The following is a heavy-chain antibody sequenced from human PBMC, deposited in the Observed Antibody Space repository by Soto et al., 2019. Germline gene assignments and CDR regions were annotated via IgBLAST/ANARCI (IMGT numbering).Heavy chain of an antibody. CDR1: GYTFTSYG. D-gene: IGHD4-17*01. Sequence: ASVKVSCKASGYTFTSYGISWVRQAPGQGLEWMGWISAYNGNTNYAQKLQGRVTMTTDTSTSTAYMELRSLRSDDTAVYYCARDRGGDYGDYEADYYHYYGMDVWGQGTTVTVSS. CDR3: ARDRGGDYGDYEADYYHYYGMDV. V-gene: IGHV1-18*01. J-gene: IGHJ6*02. CDR2: ISAYNGNT.